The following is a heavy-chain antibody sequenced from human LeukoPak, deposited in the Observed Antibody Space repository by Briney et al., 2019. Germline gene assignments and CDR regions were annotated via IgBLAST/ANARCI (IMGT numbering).Heavy chain of an antibody. CDR1: GGTFSSYA. Sequence: ASVKVSCKASGGTFSSYAISWVRQAPGQGLEWMGGIIPIFGTANYAQKFQGRVTMTTDTSTSTAYMELRSLRSDDTAVYYCARAPYGDFYFDYWGQGTLVTVSS. V-gene: IGHV1-69*05. J-gene: IGHJ4*02. CDR3: ARAPYGDFYFDY. CDR2: IIPIFGTA. D-gene: IGHD4-17*01.